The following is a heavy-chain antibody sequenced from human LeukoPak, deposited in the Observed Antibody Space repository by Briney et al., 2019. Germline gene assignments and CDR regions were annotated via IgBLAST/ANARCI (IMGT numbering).Heavy chain of an antibody. V-gene: IGHV3-74*01. D-gene: IGHD2/OR15-2a*01. CDR2: IPTDDNPT. Sequence: GGSLRLSCAASGLVFSNFVMHWVRQAPGKGLVWVSRIPTDDNPTNYADFVQGRFTISRDNAKNTVYLQMNNLRAEDTAVYYCARDHYFKIDYWGQGTLVTVSS. J-gene: IGHJ4*02. CDR1: GLVFSNFV. CDR3: ARDHYFKIDY.